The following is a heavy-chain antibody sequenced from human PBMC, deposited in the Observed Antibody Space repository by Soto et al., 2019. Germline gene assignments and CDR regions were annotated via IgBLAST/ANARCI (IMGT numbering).Heavy chain of an antibody. V-gene: IGHV5-10-1*01. CDR1: GYSFAGYW. CDR2: IDPSDSQT. Sequence: GESLKISCKGSGYSFAGYWITWVRQKPGKGLEWMGRIDPSDSQTYYSPSFRGHVTISATKSITTVFLQWSSLRASDTAMYYRARQIYDSDTGPNFQYYFDSWGQGTPVTVSS. J-gene: IGHJ4*02. D-gene: IGHD3-22*01. CDR3: ARQIYDSDTGPNFQYYFDS.